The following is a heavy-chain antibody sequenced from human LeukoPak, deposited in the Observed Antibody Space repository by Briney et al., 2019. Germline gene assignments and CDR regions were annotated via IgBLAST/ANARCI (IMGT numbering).Heavy chain of an antibody. J-gene: IGHJ4*02. CDR3: ARDYRYAFDN. CDR2: IGISSGNT. D-gene: IGHD5-12*01. V-gene: IGHV3-48*04. CDR1: GFTFSSYS. Sequence: GGSLRLSCAASGFTFSSYSMNWVHQAPGKGLEWISYIGISSGNTKYADSVKGRFTISGDNAKNSLYLQMNSLRVEDTAVYYCARDYRYAFDNWGQGTLVTVSS.